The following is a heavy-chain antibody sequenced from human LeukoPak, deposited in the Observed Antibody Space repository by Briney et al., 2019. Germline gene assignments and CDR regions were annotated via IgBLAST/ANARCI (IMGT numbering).Heavy chain of an antibody. J-gene: IGHJ3*02. D-gene: IGHD3-3*01. CDR1: GDSISGYY. CDR3: ARGSGLTAFDI. V-gene: IGHV4-4*07. CDR2: IYNNENT. Sequence: SETLSLTCTVSGDSISGYYWSWIRQPAGKGLEWIGRIYNNENTNYNPSLKSRVTMSVDTSKDQFSLKLSSVTAVDTAVYFCARGSGLTAFDIWGQGTVVTVSS.